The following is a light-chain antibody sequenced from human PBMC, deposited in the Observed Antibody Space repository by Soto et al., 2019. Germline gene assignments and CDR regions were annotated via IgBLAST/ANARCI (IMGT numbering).Light chain of an antibody. CDR3: QTWATGIQV. CDR2: ISRDGSH. J-gene: IGLJ2*01. CDR1: SGHSSYA. V-gene: IGLV4-69*01. Sequence: QPVLTQSPSASASLGASVKLTCTLSSGHSSYAIAWHQQQPEKGPRYLMKISRDGSHNKGDGIPDRFSGSSSGAERYLTISSLQSEDEAEYYCQTWATGIQVFGGGTKLTVL.